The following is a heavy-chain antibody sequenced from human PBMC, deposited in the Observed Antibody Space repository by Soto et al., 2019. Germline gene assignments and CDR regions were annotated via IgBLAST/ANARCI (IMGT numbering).Heavy chain of an antibody. CDR1: GFAFITYA. V-gene: IGHV3-30-3*02. CDR3: AKSFYDSSGFDS. J-gene: IGHJ5*01. Sequence: GGSLRLSCAVSGFAFITYAMHWVRQATGKGLEWVAVVSYDGNNKHYADSLKGRLTISRDNSRNTLYLQMNGLRAEDTAVYYCAKSFYDSSGFDSWGLGTLVTVSS. D-gene: IGHD3-22*01. CDR2: VSYDGNNK.